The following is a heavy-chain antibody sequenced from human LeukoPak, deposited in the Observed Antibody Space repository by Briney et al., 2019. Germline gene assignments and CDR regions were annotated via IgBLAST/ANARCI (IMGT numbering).Heavy chain of an antibody. D-gene: IGHD1-26*01. V-gene: IGHV3-23*01. J-gene: IGHJ4*02. CDR3: AKEGGSYPSFDY. CDR1: GFTFSSYA. Sequence: SGASLRLSCAASGFTFSSYAMSWVRQAPGKGLEWVSAISGSGGSTYYADSVKGRFTISRDNPKNTLYLQMNSLRAEDTAVYYCAKEGGSYPSFDYWGQGTLVTVSS. CDR2: ISGSGGST.